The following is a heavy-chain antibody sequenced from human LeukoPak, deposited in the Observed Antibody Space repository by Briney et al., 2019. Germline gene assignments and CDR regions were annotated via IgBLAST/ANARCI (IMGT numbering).Heavy chain of an antibody. V-gene: IGHV1-69*01. J-gene: IGHJ6*04. CDR3: ARREVVVVPAAPPDYYGMDV. Sequence: SVKVSCKASGGTFSSYAISWVRQAPGQGLEWMGGIIPIFGTASYAQKFQGRVTITADESTSTAYMELSSLRSEDTAVYYCARREVVVVPAAPPDYYGMDVWGKGTTVTVSS. CDR2: IIPIFGTA. CDR1: GGTFSSYA. D-gene: IGHD2-2*01.